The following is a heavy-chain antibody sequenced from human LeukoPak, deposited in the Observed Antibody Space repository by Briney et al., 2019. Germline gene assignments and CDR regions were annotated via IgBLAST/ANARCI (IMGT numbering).Heavy chain of an antibody. V-gene: IGHV1-18*01. CDR1: GYTFTSYG. Sequence: EASVKVSCKASGYTFTSYGISWVRQAPGQGLEWMGWINGYNGNTNYAQKFQGRITMTTDTPTSTAYMELRSLTSDDTAVYYCARVVVLMVYGIQENWFDPWGQGTLVTVSS. CDR2: INGYNGNT. D-gene: IGHD2-8*01. J-gene: IGHJ5*02. CDR3: ARVVVLMVYGIQENWFDP.